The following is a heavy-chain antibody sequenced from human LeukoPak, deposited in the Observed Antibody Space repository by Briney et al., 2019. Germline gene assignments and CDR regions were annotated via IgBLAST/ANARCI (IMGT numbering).Heavy chain of an antibody. CDR3: AKGETVPWNY. V-gene: IGHV3-53*01. CDR2: IYSDGST. CDR1: GGSISSSGYY. Sequence: PSETLSLTCTVFGGSISSSGYYWNWVRQPSGKGLEWVSVIYSDGSTYHADSVKGRFTISRDNSKNRLYLQMNSLRAEDTAVYYCAKGETVPWNYWGQGTLVTVSS. D-gene: IGHD4-17*01. J-gene: IGHJ4*02.